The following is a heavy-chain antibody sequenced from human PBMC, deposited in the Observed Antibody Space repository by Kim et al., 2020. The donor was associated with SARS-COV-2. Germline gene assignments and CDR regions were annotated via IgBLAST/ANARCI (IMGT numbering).Heavy chain of an antibody. D-gene: IGHD3-9*01. V-gene: IGHV3-11*01. CDR2: ISSSGSTI. Sequence: GGSLRLSCAASGFTFSDYYMSWIRQAPGKGLEWVSYISSSGSTIYYADSVKGRFTISRDNAKNSLYLQMNSLRAEDTAVYYCARYNVLRYFDWLLHYYFDYWGQGTLVTVSS. CDR1: GFTFSDYY. J-gene: IGHJ4*02. CDR3: ARYNVLRYFDWLLHYYFDY.